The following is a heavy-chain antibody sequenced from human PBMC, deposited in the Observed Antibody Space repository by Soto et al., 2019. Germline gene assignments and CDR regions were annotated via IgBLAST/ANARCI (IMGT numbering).Heavy chain of an antibody. D-gene: IGHD2-15*01. CDR1: GFTFSNAW. V-gene: IGHV3-15*07. CDR3: TTVLGASFCRGESCYYAFEI. CDR2: IKSESHGGTT. J-gene: IGHJ3*02. Sequence: EVQLVESGGGLVKPGGSLRLSCTASGFTFSNAWKNWVRQAPGKGLEWVGRIKSESHGGTTDYAAPVKGRFTISRDDSWNTLYLQMNSLKPEDSAVYYCTTVLGASFCRGESCYYAFEIWGQGTVVTVSS.